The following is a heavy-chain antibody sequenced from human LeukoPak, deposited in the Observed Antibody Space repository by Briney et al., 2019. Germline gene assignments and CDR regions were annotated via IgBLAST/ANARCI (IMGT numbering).Heavy chain of an antibody. CDR2: IYHSGST. J-gene: IGHJ5*01. CDR3: ATTFQQWRPFDS. CDR1: GYSISSGYY. V-gene: IGHV4-38-2*02. D-gene: IGHD2-2*01. Sequence: SETLSLTCTVSGYSISSGYYWGWIRQPPGKGLEWIGSIYHSGSTYYNPSLKSRVTISVDTSRNQFSLRLNSVTAADTAVYYCATTFQQWRPFDSWGQGTLVTVSS.